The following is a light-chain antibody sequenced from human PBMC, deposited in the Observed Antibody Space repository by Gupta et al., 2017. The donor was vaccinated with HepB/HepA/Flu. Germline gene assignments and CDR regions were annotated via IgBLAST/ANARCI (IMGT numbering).Light chain of an antibody. Sequence: QSALTQPPSASGSPGQSVTISCTGTSSAIGGYKFVSWYQQHPGKAPKLIIYEVSKWPSGVPDRFSGSKSGNTASLTVSGLQAEDEADYYCSSYASSNNWVFGGGTKLTVL. CDR1: SSAIGGYKF. CDR2: EVS. J-gene: IGLJ3*02. V-gene: IGLV2-8*01. CDR3: SSYASSNNWV.